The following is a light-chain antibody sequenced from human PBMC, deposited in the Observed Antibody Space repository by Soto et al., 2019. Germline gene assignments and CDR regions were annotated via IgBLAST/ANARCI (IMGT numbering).Light chain of an antibody. V-gene: IGKV1-5*03. CDR3: QTYCSYSEA. CDR1: QSINSF. Sequence: DIQLTQSPSFLSASVGDRVTITCRASQSINSFLAWYQQGPGKAPKLLIYKASTLESGVPSRFSGSGSGTGFNLTIRRLQPDDFANFYCQTYCSYSEAFGQGTKVDIK. J-gene: IGKJ1*01. CDR2: KAS.